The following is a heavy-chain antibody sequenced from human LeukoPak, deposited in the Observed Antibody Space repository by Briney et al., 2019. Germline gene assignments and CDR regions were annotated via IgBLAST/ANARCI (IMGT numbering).Heavy chain of an antibody. J-gene: IGHJ4*02. CDR2: IYHSGST. CDR3: ARPHEAPIVVVPAARRRYYFDY. Sequence: SETLSLTCTVSGGSISSGGYYWSWIRQPPGKGLEWIGYIYHSGSTYYNPSLKSRVTISVDRSKNQFSLKLSSVTAADTAVYYCARPHEAPIVVVPAARRRYYFDYWGQGTLVTVSS. CDR1: GGSISSGGYY. D-gene: IGHD2-2*01. V-gene: IGHV4-30-2*01.